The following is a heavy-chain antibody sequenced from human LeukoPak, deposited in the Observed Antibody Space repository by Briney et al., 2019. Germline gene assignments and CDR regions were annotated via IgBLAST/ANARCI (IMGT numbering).Heavy chain of an antibody. D-gene: IGHD3-10*01. J-gene: IGHJ5*02. V-gene: IGHV4-30-2*01. CDR2: IYHSGST. Sequence: SQTLSLTCAVSGGSISSGGYSWSCIRQPPGKGLEWIGYIYHSGSTYYNPSLKSRVTISVDRSKNQFSLKLSSVTAADTAVYYCAGAAGDTTPLVWFDPWGQGTLVTVSS. CDR3: AGAAGDTTPLVWFDP. CDR1: GGSISSGGYS.